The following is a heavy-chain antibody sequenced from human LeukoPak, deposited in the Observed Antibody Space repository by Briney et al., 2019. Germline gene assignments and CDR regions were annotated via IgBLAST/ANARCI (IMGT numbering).Heavy chain of an antibody. Sequence: GGSLRLSCAASGFTFSSYTMNWVRQAPGKGLEWVSYITSSGSTVYYADSVKGRFTISRDNAKNSLYLQMQSPTAEDTAVYFCARVGSSSKYYYYMDVWGKGTTVTVSS. V-gene: IGHV3-48*04. CDR2: ITSSGSTV. D-gene: IGHD3-10*01. CDR1: GFTFSSYT. J-gene: IGHJ6*03. CDR3: ARVGSSSKYYYYMDV.